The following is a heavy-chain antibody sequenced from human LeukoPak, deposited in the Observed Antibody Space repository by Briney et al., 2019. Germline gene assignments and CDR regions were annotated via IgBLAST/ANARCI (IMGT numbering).Heavy chain of an antibody. CDR2: ISSSSSYI. CDR3: ARGRYGDYLFDY. Sequence: GGSLRLSCAASGFTVSSNYMSWVRQAPGKGLEWVSSISSSSSYIYYADSVKGRFTISRDNAKNSLYLQMNSLRAEDTAVYYCARGRYGDYLFDYWGQGTLVTVSS. V-gene: IGHV3-21*01. J-gene: IGHJ4*02. CDR1: GFTVSSNY. D-gene: IGHD4-17*01.